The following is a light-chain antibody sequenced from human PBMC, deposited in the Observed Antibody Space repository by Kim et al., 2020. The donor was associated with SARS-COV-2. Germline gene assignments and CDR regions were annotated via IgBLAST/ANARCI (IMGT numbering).Light chain of an antibody. V-gene: IGLV3-1*01. CDR2: HDA. CDR1: KLGDKY. Sequence: SSELTQPPSMSVSPGQTASITCLGDKLGDKYASWYQQKPGRSPVLVIFHDAKRPSGIPERFSGSNSGNTATLTISGTQAMDEADYFCQAWDSTTVVFGGGTQLTVL. J-gene: IGLJ3*02. CDR3: QAWDSTTVV.